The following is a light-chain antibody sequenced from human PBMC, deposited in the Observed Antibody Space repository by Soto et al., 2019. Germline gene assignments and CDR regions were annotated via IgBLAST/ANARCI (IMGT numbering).Light chain of an antibody. J-gene: IGKJ1*01. CDR2: GAS. CDR1: QSFNSIY. CDR3: HQYDSWT. Sequence: EIVLTQSPGTLSLSPGERATRSCRASQSFNSIYLAWYQQKPGQAPRLLIYGASSRATGIPDRFSGSGSGTDFTLTISRLEHEDFAVYYCHQYDSWTFGQGTKVDIK. V-gene: IGKV3-20*01.